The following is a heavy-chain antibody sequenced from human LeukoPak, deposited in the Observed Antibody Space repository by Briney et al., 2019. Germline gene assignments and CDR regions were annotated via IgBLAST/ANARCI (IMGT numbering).Heavy chain of an antibody. CDR3: AKRPKLTRWYFDL. D-gene: IGHD4/OR15-4a*01. J-gene: IGHJ2*01. V-gene: IGHV3-53*01. CDR1: GFTVSSNY. Sequence: GGSLRLSCAASGFTVSSNYMSWVRQAPGKGLEWVSVIYSGGSTYYADSVKGRFTISRDNSRNTLYLQMNSLRAEDTAVYYCAKRPKLTRWYFDLWGRGTLVTVSS. CDR2: IYSGGST.